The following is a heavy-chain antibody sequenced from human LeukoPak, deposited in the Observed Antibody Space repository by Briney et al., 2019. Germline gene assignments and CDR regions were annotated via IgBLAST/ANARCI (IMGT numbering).Heavy chain of an antibody. J-gene: IGHJ4*02. CDR2: ISSRSTTI. CDR1: GFTFSSYS. Sequence: GGSLRLSCAASGFTFSSYSMIWARQAPGRGLEGVAHISSRSTTIYYADSVKGRFTISRDNAKNSLSLQMTSLRDVDTAVYYCARADGSGIYPDYWGQGTLVTVSS. D-gene: IGHD3-10*01. CDR3: ARADGSGIYPDY. V-gene: IGHV3-48*02.